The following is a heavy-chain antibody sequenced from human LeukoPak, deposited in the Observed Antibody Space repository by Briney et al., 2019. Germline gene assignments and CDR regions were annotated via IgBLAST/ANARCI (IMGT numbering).Heavy chain of an antibody. CDR2: IYHSGGT. D-gene: IGHD5-18*01. CDR3: ARVSYSYGFDY. V-gene: IGHV4-4*02. CDR1: GGSISSSNW. Sequence: SETLSLTCAVSGGSISSSNWWSWVRQPPGKGLEWIGEIYHSGGTYYNPSLKSRVTISVDRSKNQFSLKLSSVTAADTAVYYCARVSYSYGFDYWGQGTLVTVSS. J-gene: IGHJ4*02.